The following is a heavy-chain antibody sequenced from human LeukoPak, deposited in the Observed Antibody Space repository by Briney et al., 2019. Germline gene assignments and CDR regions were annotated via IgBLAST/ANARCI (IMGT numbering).Heavy chain of an antibody. Sequence: GRSLRLSCAASGFTFSSYGMHWVRQAPGKGLEWVSAISGSGGSTYYADSVKGRFTISRDNSKNTLYLQMNSLRAEDTAVYYCAKVVAARPDYFDYWGQGTLVTVSS. D-gene: IGHD6-6*01. CDR2: ISGSGGST. J-gene: IGHJ4*02. CDR1: GFTFSSYG. V-gene: IGHV3-23*01. CDR3: AKVVAARPDYFDY.